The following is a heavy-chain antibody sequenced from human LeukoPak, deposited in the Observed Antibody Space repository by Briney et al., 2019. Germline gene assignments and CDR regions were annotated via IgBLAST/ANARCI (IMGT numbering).Heavy chain of an antibody. CDR3: AREGYSSSSHFDY. J-gene: IGHJ4*02. V-gene: IGHV4-30-2*01. D-gene: IGHD6-13*01. CDR1: GASVISGGYS. CDR2: IHHTGTT. Sequence: SETLSLTCAVTGASVISGGYSWNWIRQPPGKGLEWIGYIHHTGTTYYNPSLKTRVTMSIDRSSNQFSLKLSSVTAADTAVYYCAREGYSSSSHFDYWGQGTLVTVSS.